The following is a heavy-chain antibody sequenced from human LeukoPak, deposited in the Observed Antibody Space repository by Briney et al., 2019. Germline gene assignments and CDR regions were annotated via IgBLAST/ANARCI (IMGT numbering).Heavy chain of an antibody. CDR2: IIPIFGTA. J-gene: IGHJ3*02. CDR3: ARDSYGGDHDAFDI. CDR1: GGTFSSYA. Sequence: GSSVKVSCKASGGTFSSYAISWVRQAPGQGLEWMGGIIPIFGTANYAQKFQGRVTITADESTSTAYMELSSLRSEDTAVYYCARDSYGGDHDAFDIWGQGTMVTVSS. D-gene: IGHD4-23*01. V-gene: IGHV1-69*01.